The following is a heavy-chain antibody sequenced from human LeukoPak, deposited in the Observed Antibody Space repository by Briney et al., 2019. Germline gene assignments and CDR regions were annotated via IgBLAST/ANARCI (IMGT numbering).Heavy chain of an antibody. V-gene: IGHV1-2*02. CDR3: ARVGDIVVVPGEDAFDI. J-gene: IGHJ3*02. Sequence: ASVKVSCKASGYTFTGYYMHWVRQAPGRGLEWMGWINPNSGATKYAQKFQGRVTMTGDTSISTAYMELSRLRSDDTAVYYCARVGDIVVVPGEDAFDIWGQGPMVTVSS. CDR1: GYTFTGYY. D-gene: IGHD2-2*01. CDR2: INPNSGAT.